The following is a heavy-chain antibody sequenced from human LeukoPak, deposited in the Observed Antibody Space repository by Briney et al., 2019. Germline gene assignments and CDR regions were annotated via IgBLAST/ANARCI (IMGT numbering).Heavy chain of an antibody. V-gene: IGHV4-59*01. Sequence: SETLSLTCTVSGGSIGSYYWSWIRQPPGKGLEWIGYIYYSGSTNYNPSLKSRVTISVDTSKNQFSLKLSSVTAADTAVYYCARMYYYGSGSYFGHMDVWGKGTTVTISS. J-gene: IGHJ6*03. CDR1: GGSIGSYY. CDR2: IYYSGST. CDR3: ARMYYYGSGSYFGHMDV. D-gene: IGHD3-10*01.